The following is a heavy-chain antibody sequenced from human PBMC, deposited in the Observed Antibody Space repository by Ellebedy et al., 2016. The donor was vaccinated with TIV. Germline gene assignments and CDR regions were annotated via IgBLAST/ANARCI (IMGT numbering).Heavy chain of an antibody. Sequence: ASVKVSCKGSGYSFTTYWIAWVRQTPGKGLEWMGFIYPGDSDARYSPSFQGQVTMSADKSINTVYLQWSSLRASDSAIYYCARDASGSHGWFDPWGQGTLVTVSS. CDR2: IYPGDSDA. V-gene: IGHV5-51*01. J-gene: IGHJ5*02. CDR3: ARDASGSHGWFDP. CDR1: GYSFTTYW. D-gene: IGHD3-10*01.